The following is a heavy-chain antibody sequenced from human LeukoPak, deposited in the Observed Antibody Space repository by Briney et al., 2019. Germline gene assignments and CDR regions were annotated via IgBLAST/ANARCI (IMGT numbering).Heavy chain of an antibody. CDR2: INWNGGST. CDR3: VRDQEDYYDSGTGELY. D-gene: IGHD3-10*01. CDR1: GFTFDDYG. Sequence: GGSLRLSCAASGFTFDDYGMSWVRQAPGKGLEWVSGINWNGGSTGYADSVKGRFTISRDNSKNTLYLQVNSLRAEDTAVYYCVRDQEDYYDSGTGELYWGQGTLVTVSS. V-gene: IGHV3-20*04. J-gene: IGHJ4*02.